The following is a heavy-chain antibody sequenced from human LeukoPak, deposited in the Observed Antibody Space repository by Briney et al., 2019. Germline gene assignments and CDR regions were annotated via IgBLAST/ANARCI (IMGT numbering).Heavy chain of an antibody. CDR1: GFTVSSNY. CDR2: IKEDGTET. CDR3: ARGESAYSSSWYGSRLYFDY. D-gene: IGHD6-13*01. J-gene: IGHJ4*02. V-gene: IGHV3-7*01. Sequence: AGGSLRLSCAASGFTVSSNYMSWVRQAPGKGLEWVASIKEDGTETYYVDSVKGRFTISRDNAKNSLYLQMNSLRAEDTAVYYCARGESAYSSSWYGSRLYFDYWGQGTLVTVSS.